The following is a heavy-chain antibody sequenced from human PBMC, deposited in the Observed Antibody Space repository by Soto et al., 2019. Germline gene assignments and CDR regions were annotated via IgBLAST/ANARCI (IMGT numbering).Heavy chain of an antibody. J-gene: IGHJ6*02. Sequence: GGSLRLSCAASGFTFSSYSTNWVRQAPGKGLEWVSSISSSSSYIYYADSVKGRFTISRDNAKNSLYLQMNSLRAEDTAVYYCAREPSSTITGNEKYYYYGMDVWGQGTTVTVSS. CDR1: GFTFSSYS. D-gene: IGHD1-20*01. V-gene: IGHV3-21*01. CDR2: ISSSSSYI. CDR3: AREPSSTITGNEKYYYYGMDV.